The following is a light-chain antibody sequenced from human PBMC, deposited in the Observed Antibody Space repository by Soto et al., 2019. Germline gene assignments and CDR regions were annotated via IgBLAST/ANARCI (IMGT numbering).Light chain of an antibody. J-gene: IGKJ4*01. V-gene: IGKV1D-12*01. CDR1: QYISTW. Sequence: DIQMTQSPSSVSASVGDRIIITCPASQYISTWLAWYQQKPGEAPKLLIFAASRLHGGVPSRFSGSGSGTDFTLTINNLQPEDFATYYCQQADSFPLTFGGGTKVEVK. CDR3: QQADSFPLT. CDR2: AAS.